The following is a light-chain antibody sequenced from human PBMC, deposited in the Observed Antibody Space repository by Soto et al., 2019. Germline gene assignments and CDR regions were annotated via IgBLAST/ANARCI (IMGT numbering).Light chain of an antibody. CDR2: GAS. CDR1: QSVGRN. CDR3: QKYNEWTPYT. V-gene: IGKV3-15*01. Sequence: EIMMTQSPATLSVSPGERATLSCRASQSVGRNLAWYQQKPGQGPRLLIYGASTRATGIPARFSGSGSGTDFTLTISSLHSEDFAVYYCQKYNEWTPYTFGQGTKLEIK. J-gene: IGKJ2*01.